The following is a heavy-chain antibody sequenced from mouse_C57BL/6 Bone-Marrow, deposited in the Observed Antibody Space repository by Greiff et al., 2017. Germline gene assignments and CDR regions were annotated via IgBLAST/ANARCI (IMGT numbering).Heavy chain of an antibody. J-gene: IGHJ2*01. CDR3: ARRGSFYFDY. CDR2: IYPRSGNT. V-gene: IGHV1-81*01. Sequence: VQLKESGAELARPGASVKLSCKASGYTFTSYGISWVKQRTGQGLEWIGEIYPRSGNTYYNEKFKGKATLTADKSSSTAYMELRSLTSEDSAVYFCARRGSFYFDYWGQGTTLTVSS. CDR1: GYTFTSYG.